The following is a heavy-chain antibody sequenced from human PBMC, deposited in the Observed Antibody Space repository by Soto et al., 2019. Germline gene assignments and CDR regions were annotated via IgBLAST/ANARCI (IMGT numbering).Heavy chain of an antibody. J-gene: IGHJ4*02. CDR2: ISYDGSNK. CDR1: VFTFSSYG. D-gene: IGHD2-21*02. CDR3: AKDHLAYCGGDCYFG. Sequence: GPLRLSCAASVFTFSSYGMHWVRQAPGKGLEWVAVISYDGSNKYYADSVKGRFTISRDNSKNTLYLQMNSLRAEDTAVYYCAKDHLAYCGGDCYFGWGQGTLVTVSS. V-gene: IGHV3-30*18.